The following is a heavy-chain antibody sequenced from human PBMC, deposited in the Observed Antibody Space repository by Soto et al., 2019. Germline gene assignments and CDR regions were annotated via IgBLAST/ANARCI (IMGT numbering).Heavy chain of an antibody. CDR2: MNPNSGNT. Sequence: ASVKVSSTASGYTFTSYDINWVRQATGHGIALMGWMNPNSGNTRYPQKFQGRVTMTSNTSITTAYMELSSLRSEDTAVYHCATGHSGDSSDYWGQGTLDTV. J-gene: IGHJ4*02. CDR1: GYTFTSYD. V-gene: IGHV1-8*01. D-gene: IGHD4-17*01. CDR3: ATGHSGDSSDY.